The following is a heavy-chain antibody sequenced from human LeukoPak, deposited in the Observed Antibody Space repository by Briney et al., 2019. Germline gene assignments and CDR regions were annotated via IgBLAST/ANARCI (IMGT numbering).Heavy chain of an antibody. CDR3: ARVYLERLTAGYFDH. J-gene: IGHJ4*02. V-gene: IGHV3-30-3*01. CDR2: ISYDGSNN. D-gene: IGHD2-8*01. Sequence: GGSLRLSCAASGFTFSSYAMHWVRQAPGKGLEWVAVISYDGSNNYYADSVKGRFTISRDNSKSTLYLQMNSLRDGDSAAYFCARVYLERLTAGYFDHWGQGTQVTVSP. CDR1: GFTFSSYA.